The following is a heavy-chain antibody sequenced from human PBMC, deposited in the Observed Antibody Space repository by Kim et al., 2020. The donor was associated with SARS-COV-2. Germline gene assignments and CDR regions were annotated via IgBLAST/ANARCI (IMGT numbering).Heavy chain of an antibody. D-gene: IGHD6-13*01. V-gene: IGHV3-48*02. Sequence: YYADSVKGRFTISLDNAKTSLYMQMNSLRDEDSAVYYCARESDSSFYISDYWSQGTLVTVSS. J-gene: IGHJ4*02. CDR3: ARESDSSFYISDY.